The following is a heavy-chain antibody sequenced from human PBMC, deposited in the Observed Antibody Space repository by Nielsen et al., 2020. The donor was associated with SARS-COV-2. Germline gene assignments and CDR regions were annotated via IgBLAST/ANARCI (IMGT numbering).Heavy chain of an antibody. Sequence: VRQMPGKGLEWMGIIYPGDSDTRYSPSFQGQVTISADKSISTAYLQWSSLKASDTAMYYCARRGAARIMDVWGQGTTVTVS. CDR2: IYPGDSDT. CDR3: ARRGAARIMDV. J-gene: IGHJ6*02. D-gene: IGHD6-6*01. V-gene: IGHV5-51*01.